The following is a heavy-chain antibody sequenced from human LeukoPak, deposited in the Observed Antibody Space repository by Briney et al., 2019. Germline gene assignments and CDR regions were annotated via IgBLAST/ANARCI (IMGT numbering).Heavy chain of an antibody. D-gene: IGHD4-17*01. J-gene: IGHJ6*03. Sequence: GGSLRLSCAASGFTFSDYYMGWIRQAPGKGLEWASYISSSGSTIYYADSVKGRFTISRDNAKNSLYLQMNSLRAEDTAVYYCARDYGDYPNYAYYYYMDVWGKGTTVTVSS. CDR1: GFTFSDYY. CDR2: ISSSGSTI. V-gene: IGHV3-11*01. CDR3: ARDYGDYPNYAYYYYMDV.